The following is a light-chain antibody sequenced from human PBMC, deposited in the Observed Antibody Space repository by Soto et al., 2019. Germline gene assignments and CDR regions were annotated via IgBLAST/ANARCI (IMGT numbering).Light chain of an antibody. CDR1: QSISDT. J-gene: IGKJ1*01. Sequence: EIVMTQSPATLSLSPGGRATLSCRASQSISDTLAWYQQKPGQAPRLLIYSASSRATGFPARFSGSGSGTDFTLTISSLQSEDFAVYYCQQYNSWPWTFGQGTKVDIK. CDR3: QQYNSWPWT. V-gene: IGKV3-15*01. CDR2: SAS.